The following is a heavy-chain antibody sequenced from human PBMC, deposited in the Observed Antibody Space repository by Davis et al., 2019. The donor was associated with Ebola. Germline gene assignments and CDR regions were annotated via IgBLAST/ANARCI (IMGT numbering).Heavy chain of an antibody. J-gene: IGHJ4*02. CDR3: ARDRDVTSDWYLGC. Sequence: GGPLRLSFAASGFTLRSYSMNWVRLAPGRGLEWVSAISSSSTYIYYADSVKGRFTISRDNAKNSLYLQMNSLRAEDTAVYYCARDRDVTSDWYLGCWGQGTLVTVST. D-gene: IGHD6-19*01. CDR1: GFTLRSYS. CDR2: ISSSSTYI. V-gene: IGHV3-21*01.